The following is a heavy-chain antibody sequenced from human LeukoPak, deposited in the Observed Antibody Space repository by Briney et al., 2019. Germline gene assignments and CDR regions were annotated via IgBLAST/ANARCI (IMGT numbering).Heavy chain of an antibody. CDR2: ISSSSSYI. J-gene: IGHJ4*02. CDR3: ARVEAAAGISFDY. D-gene: IGHD6-13*01. CDR1: GFTFSSYS. V-gene: IGHV3-21*01. Sequence: GSLRLSCAASGFTFSSYSMNWVRQAPGKGLEWVSSISSSSSYICYADSVKGRFTISRDNAKNSLYLQMNSLRAEDTAVYYCARVEAAAGISFDYWGQGTLVTVSS.